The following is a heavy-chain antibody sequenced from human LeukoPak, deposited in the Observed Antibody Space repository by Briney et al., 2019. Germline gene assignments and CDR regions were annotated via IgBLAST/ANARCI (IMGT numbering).Heavy chain of an antibody. CDR1: GYTFTSYY. Sequence: ASVKVFCKASGYTFTSYYMHWVRQAPGQGLEWMGIINPSGGSTSYAQKFQGRVTITRDTSTSTVYMELSSLRSEDTAVYYCARDLYSYDSSGYYYGWFDPWGQGTLVTVSS. CDR3: ARDLYSYDSSGYYYGWFDP. D-gene: IGHD3-22*01. CDR2: INPSGGST. V-gene: IGHV1-46*03. J-gene: IGHJ5*02.